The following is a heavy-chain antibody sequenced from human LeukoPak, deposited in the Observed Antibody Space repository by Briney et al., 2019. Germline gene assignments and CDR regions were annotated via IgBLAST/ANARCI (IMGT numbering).Heavy chain of an antibody. J-gene: IGHJ6*01. D-gene: IGHD3-9*01. V-gene: IGHV4-61*01. CDR3: ARSSRRYFDWFLAYYGMDV. CDR2: IYYSGST. Sequence: SETLSLTCTVSGGSVSSGSYYWSWIRQPPGKGLEWIGYIYYSGSTSYNPSLKSRVTISVDTSKNQFSLKLSSVTAADTAVYYCARSSRRYFDWFLAYYGMDVWGQGTTVTVSS. CDR1: GGSVSSGSYY.